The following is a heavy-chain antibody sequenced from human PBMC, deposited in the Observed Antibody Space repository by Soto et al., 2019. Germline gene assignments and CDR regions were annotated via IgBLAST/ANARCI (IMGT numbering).Heavy chain of an antibody. Sequence: QVQLVQSGAEVKKPGASVKVSCKASGYTFTSYAMHWVRQAPGQRLEWMGWINAGNGNTKYSQKFQGRVTITRDTSASTAYMELSSLRSVDTAVYYCARGQFTITMIAPNWFDPWGQGTLVTVSS. D-gene: IGHD3-22*01. CDR3: ARGQFTITMIAPNWFDP. CDR1: GYTFTSYA. J-gene: IGHJ5*02. CDR2: INAGNGNT. V-gene: IGHV1-3*01.